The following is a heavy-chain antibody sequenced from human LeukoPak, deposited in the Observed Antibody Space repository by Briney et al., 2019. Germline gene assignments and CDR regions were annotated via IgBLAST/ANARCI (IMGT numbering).Heavy chain of an antibody. CDR2: IYYSGST. Sequence: SETLSLTCAVSGGSIASGDYSWSWIRQPPGKGLEWIGYIYYSGSTYYNPSLKSRLSISVDTSKNQFSLKLSSVAAADTAVYYCARNYYDRSGYYRALNYWGQGTLVTVSS. CDR1: GGSIASGDYS. D-gene: IGHD3-22*01. J-gene: IGHJ4*02. V-gene: IGHV4-30-4*07. CDR3: ARNYYDRSGYYRALNY.